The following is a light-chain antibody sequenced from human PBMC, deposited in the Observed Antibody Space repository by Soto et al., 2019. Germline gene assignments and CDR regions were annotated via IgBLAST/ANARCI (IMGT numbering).Light chain of an antibody. CDR1: SSNIGRNF. V-gene: IGLV1-47*01. Sequence: QSAVSQPPSASGTPGQRVTVSCSGRSSNIGRNFVYWYQQFPGAAPKLLIFKNDQRPSGVPDRFSGSKSGTSASLAISGLRSEDEADYYCATWDASLSGWVFGGGTKLTV. CDR3: ATWDASLSGWV. J-gene: IGLJ3*02. CDR2: KND.